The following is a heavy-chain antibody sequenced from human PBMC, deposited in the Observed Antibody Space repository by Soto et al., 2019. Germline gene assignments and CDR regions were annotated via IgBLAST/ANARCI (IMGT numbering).Heavy chain of an antibody. V-gene: IGHV4-38-2*02. CDR3: ARGRCSTASCYRAKDDYYGMEV. J-gene: IGHJ6*02. D-gene: IGHD2-2*01. Sequence: SETLSLTCTVSGYSISSGSYWAWIRQPPGKGPEWIASIYHGGTTFYNPSLKSRVTISVDTSKNQFSLRLSSVTAADTAVYYCARGRCSTASCYRAKDDYYGMEVWGQGTTVTVSS. CDR2: IYHGGTT. CDR1: GYSISSGSY.